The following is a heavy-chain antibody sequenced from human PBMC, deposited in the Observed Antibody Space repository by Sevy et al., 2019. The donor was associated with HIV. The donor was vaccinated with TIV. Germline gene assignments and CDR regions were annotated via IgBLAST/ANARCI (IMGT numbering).Heavy chain of an antibody. D-gene: IGHD3-22*01. CDR1: GFTFSSYE. CDR2: ISSSGTTI. V-gene: IGHV3-48*03. J-gene: IGHJ5*02. Sequence: GGSLRLSCEASGFTFSSYEMNWVRQAPGKGLEWVSSISSSGTTIKYADSVKGRFTISRDNAKNSLYMQMNSLRAEDTAVYYCARVDANYDKGFDPWGQGTLVTVSS. CDR3: ARVDANYDKGFDP.